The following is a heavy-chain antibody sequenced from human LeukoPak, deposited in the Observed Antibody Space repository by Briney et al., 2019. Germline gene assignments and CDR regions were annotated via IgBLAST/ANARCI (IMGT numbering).Heavy chain of an antibody. Sequence: GGSLRLSCAASGFTFSSYWMSWVRQAPGKGLQSVAYISQDVSHKYYVDSVKGRFTISRDNAKNSLHLEMNSLRAEDTALYYCARAGYNGLNFENWGQGTLVTVSS. D-gene: IGHD5-12*01. J-gene: IGHJ4*02. CDR2: ISQDVSHK. CDR3: ARAGYNGLNFEN. CDR1: GFTFSSYW. V-gene: IGHV3-7*01.